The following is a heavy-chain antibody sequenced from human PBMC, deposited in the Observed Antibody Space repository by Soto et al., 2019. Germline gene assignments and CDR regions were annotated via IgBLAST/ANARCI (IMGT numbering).Heavy chain of an antibody. CDR3: ARSVYGSGSYYTRYYYYTDV. CDR2: IYYSGST. CDR1: GGSISSYY. V-gene: IGHV4-59*01. Sequence: SETLSLTCTVSGGSISSYYWSWIRQPPGKGLEWIGYIYYSGSTNYNPSLKSRVTISVDTSKNQFSLKLSSVTAADTAVYYCARSVYGSGSYYTRYYYYTDVWGKGTTVTVSS. J-gene: IGHJ6*03. D-gene: IGHD3-10*01.